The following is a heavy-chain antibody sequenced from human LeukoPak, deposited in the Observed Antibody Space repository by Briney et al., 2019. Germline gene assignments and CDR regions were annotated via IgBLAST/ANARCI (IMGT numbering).Heavy chain of an antibody. D-gene: IGHD6-6*01. V-gene: IGHV3-7*01. Sequence: AGGSLRLSCTASGFTFSDYWMTWVRQAPGKGPEWVANIKQDGSQRYYVGSVRGRFTISRDNAKNSLFLQMNGLRAEDTAVYYCARRGGSSSRRSPIDYWGQGTLVTVSS. J-gene: IGHJ4*02. CDR3: ARRGGSSSRRSPIDY. CDR1: GFTFSDYW. CDR2: IKQDGSQR.